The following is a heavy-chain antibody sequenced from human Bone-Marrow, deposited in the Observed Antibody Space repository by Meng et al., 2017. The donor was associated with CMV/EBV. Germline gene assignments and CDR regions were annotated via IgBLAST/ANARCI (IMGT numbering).Heavy chain of an antibody. CDR2: ISSSGSTI. J-gene: IGHJ4*02. V-gene: IGHV3-48*03. CDR3: ATIPAAIPGRPSLDY. D-gene: IGHD2-2*02. Sequence: GGSLRLSCAASGFTFSSYEMNWVRQAPGKGLEWVSYISSSGSTIYYADSVKGRFTISRDNAKNSLYLQMNSLRAEDTAVYYCATIPAAIPGRPSLDYWGPGPLVTGSS. CDR1: GFTFSSYE.